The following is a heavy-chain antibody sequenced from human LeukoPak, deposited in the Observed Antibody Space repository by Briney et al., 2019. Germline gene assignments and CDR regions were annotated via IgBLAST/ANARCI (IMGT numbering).Heavy chain of an antibody. CDR2: IYCNDDK. V-gene: IGHV2-5*01. Sequence: SGPTLVKPTQTLTLTCTFSAFSLTTSGLGVGLIRQPPGKALEWLALIYCNDDKTYSPSLKGTLTITKGTSKNQVVLTITNMDTVDTAPYFCAHKNANKTIVPDSWGQETLVIV. CDR3: AHKNANKTIVPDS. D-gene: IGHD1-14*01. J-gene: IGHJ4*02. CDR1: AFSLTTSGLG.